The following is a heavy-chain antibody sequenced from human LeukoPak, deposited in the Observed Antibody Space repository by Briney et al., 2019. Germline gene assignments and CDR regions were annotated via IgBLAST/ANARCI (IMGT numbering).Heavy chain of an antibody. D-gene: IGHD2-2*01. CDR2: FDPEDGET. CDR1: GYTFTELS. V-gene: IGHV1-24*01. CDR3: ARGPRSTSCFDY. Sequence: ASVKVSCKVSGYTFTELSIHWVRQAPGKGLEWMGGFDPEDGETVYAQEFQGRVTMTEDTSTDTAYMELSSLRSEDTAVYYCARGPRSTSCFDYWGQGTLVTVSS. J-gene: IGHJ4*02.